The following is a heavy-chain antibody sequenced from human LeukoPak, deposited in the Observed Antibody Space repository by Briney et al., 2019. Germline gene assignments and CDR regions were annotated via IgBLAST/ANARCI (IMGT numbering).Heavy chain of an antibody. CDR1: GFTFSDYY. J-gene: IGHJ4*02. D-gene: IGHD3-10*01. CDR3: ARDLWFGELQYYFDY. Sequence: PGGSLRLSCAASGFTFSDYYMSWIRQAPGKGLEWVSYISSSGSTIYYADSVKGRFTISRDNAKNSLYLQMNSLRAEDTAVYYCARDLWFGELQYYFDYWGQGILVTVSS. V-gene: IGHV3-11*01. CDR2: ISSSGSTI.